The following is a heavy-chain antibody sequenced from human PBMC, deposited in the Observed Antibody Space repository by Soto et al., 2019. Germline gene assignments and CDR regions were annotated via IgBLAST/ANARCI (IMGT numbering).Heavy chain of an antibody. D-gene: IGHD2-21*02. CDR2: ISSSSYI. V-gene: IGHV3-21*01. CDR1: GFTFSSYS. J-gene: IGHJ3*02. CDR3: AREDNCGGDCYDAFDI. Sequence: GGSLRLSCAASGFTFSSYSMNWVRQAPGKGLEWVSSISSSSYIYYADSVKGRFTISRDNAKNSLYLQMNSLRAEDTAVYYCAREDNCGGDCYDAFDIWGQGTMVTVSS.